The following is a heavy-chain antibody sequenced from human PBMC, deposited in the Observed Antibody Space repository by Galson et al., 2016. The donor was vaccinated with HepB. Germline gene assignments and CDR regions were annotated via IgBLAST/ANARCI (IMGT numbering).Heavy chain of an antibody. J-gene: IGHJ4*02. CDR1: GYTFNTYN. Sequence: SVKVSCRASGYTFNTYNMHWVRQAPGQGLEWMGIIKPSGGNTIYAQKFQDRITMTRDTSTSTVYMELISLRSEDTAVYYCARELDHSFYFDYWGQRTLLTFSS. CDR3: ARELDHSFYFDY. CDR2: IKPSGGNT. V-gene: IGHV1-46*02. D-gene: IGHD1-14*01.